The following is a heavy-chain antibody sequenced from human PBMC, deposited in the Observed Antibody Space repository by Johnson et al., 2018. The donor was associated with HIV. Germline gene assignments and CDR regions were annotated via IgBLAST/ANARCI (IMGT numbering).Heavy chain of an antibody. CDR2: IWYDGSNK. CDR3: ARVEWELELLGAFDI. D-gene: IGHD1-7*01. V-gene: IGHV3-33*08. Sequence: QVQLVESGGGVVQPGRSLRLSCAASGLSFSNFGIHWVRQVPGKGLEWVAVIWYDGSNKYYADSVKGRFTISRDNSKTTLYLQMNSLRAEDTAVYYCARVEWELELLGAFDIWGQGTMVTVSS. CDR1: GLSFSNFG. J-gene: IGHJ3*02.